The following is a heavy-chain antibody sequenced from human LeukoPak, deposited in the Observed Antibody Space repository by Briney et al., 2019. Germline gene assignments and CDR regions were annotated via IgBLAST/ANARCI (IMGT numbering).Heavy chain of an antibody. V-gene: IGHV4-38-2*02. CDR1: GYSISSGYY. CDR2: IYQSGST. D-gene: IGHD3-10*01. CDR3: ARDLSITMIRGVTFDY. Sequence: SETLSLTCSVSGYSISSGYYWGWIRQSPGKGLEWIGSIYQSGSTYYNPSLKSRVTISIDTSKNQFSLKLSSVTAADTAVYYCARDLSITMIRGVTFDYWGQGALVTVSS. J-gene: IGHJ4*02.